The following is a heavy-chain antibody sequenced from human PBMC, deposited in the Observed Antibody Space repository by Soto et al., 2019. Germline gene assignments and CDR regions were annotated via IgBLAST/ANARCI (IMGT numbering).Heavy chain of an antibody. Sequence: GGSLRLSCAASGFSFGSYALSWVRQAPGKGLEWVSTISGSDGKTFYADSAKGRFSISRDTSQSTLYLQMNSLRADDTAMYYCARWSYLDYWGQGTRVTVSS. D-gene: IGHD3-3*01. CDR3: ARWSYLDY. CDR1: GFSFGSYA. V-gene: IGHV3-23*01. J-gene: IGHJ4*02. CDR2: ISGSDGKT.